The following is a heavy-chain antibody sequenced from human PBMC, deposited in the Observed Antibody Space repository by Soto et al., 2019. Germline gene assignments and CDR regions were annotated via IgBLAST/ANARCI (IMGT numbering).Heavy chain of an antibody. J-gene: IGHJ6*02. D-gene: IGHD6-19*01. CDR3: ARGRGIAPRPWLGIAVAGTIGMDV. CDR1: GGSISSYY. CDR2: INHSGST. Sequence: SETLSLTXTVSGGSISSYYWSWIRQPPGKGLEWIGEINHSGSTNYNPSLKSRVTISVDTSKNQFSLKLSSVTAADTAVYYCARGRGIAPRPWLGIAVAGTIGMDVWGQGTTVTVSS. V-gene: IGHV4-34*01.